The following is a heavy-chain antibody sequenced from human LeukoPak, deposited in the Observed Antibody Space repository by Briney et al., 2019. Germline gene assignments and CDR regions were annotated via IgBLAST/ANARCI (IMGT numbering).Heavy chain of an antibody. CDR1: GFTFSSYS. CDR2: ISSSSDNM. V-gene: IGHV3-21*01. Sequence: GGSLRLSCAASGFTFSSYSMNWVRQAPGKGLELVSCISSSSDNMYYADSVKGRFTISRDNAKNSLYLQMTSLRDEETDVYYCASKKGDGRFNWNYFDYWGQGTLATVSS. CDR3: ASKKGDGRFNWNYFDY. D-gene: IGHD1-20*01. J-gene: IGHJ4*02.